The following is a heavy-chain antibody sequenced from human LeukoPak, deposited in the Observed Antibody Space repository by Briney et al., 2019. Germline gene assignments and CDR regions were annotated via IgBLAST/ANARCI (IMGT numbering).Heavy chain of an antibody. Sequence: GGTLRLSCAASGFTFRNYGMSWVRQAPGKGLEGVSALSDSGTTTYYADSVKGRFTISRDISKNTLFLQMNSLRAEETAVYYCAKAARGDSTDYWGQGTLVTVSS. CDR1: GFTFRNYG. J-gene: IGHJ4*02. CDR2: LSDSGTTT. CDR3: AKAARGDSTDY. D-gene: IGHD4-17*01. V-gene: IGHV3-23*01.